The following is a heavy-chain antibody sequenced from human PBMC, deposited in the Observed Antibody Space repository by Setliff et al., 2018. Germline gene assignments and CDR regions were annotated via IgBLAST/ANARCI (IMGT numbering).Heavy chain of an antibody. CDR2: ISPYSGNT. Sequence: ASVKVSCKASGYTFTDFGINWVRQAPGQGLEWVGWISPYSGNTYSAQRFQGRVTLTTDTSTSTIYMELASLIYDDTAVYYCARAGDAATNRKGVFEFWGQGTLVTVSS. CDR1: GYTFTDFG. CDR3: ARAGDAATNRKGVFEF. V-gene: IGHV1-18*04. J-gene: IGHJ4*02. D-gene: IGHD1-26*01.